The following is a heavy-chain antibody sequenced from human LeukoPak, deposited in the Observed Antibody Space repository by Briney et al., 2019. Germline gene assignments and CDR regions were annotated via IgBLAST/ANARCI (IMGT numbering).Heavy chain of an antibody. V-gene: IGHV3-23*01. Sequence: GGSLRLSCVASGFTFNSYAVSWVRQAPGKGLEWVSFISGNGDSTYYADFVEGRFTSFRDNSKNTLYLQMNSLRVEDTAVYYCAKDGGRGKGAFDIWGQGTMVTVS. J-gene: IGHJ3*02. D-gene: IGHD3-16*01. CDR2: ISGNGDST. CDR1: GFTFNSYA. CDR3: AKDGGRGKGAFDI.